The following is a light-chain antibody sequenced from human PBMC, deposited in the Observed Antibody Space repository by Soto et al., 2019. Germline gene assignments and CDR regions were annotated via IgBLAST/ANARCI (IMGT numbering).Light chain of an antibody. CDR1: QGISNY. CDR2: AAS. CDR3: QKYNSAPWS. Sequence: DIQMTQSPSSLSASVGDRVTITFRASQGISNYLAWYQQKPGKVTNLLIYAASTLQYGVPPRFSGSGSVTDFTLTISSLPPTDVSTYYCQKYNSAPWSFGPGTEVDIK. J-gene: IGKJ1*01. V-gene: IGKV1-27*01.